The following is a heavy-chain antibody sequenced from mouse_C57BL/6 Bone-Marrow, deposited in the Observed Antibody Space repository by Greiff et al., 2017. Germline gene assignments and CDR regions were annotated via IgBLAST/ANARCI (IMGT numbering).Heavy chain of an antibody. Sequence: VQLQQSGAELVRPGASVKLSCTASGFNIKDDYMHWVKQRPEQGLEWIGWIDPENGDTAYASKFQGKATITADTSSNTAYLQLSSLTSEDTAVYYCSTGYGLFAYWGQGTLVTVSA. D-gene: IGHD1-1*02. V-gene: IGHV14-4*01. CDR3: STGYGLFAY. J-gene: IGHJ3*01. CDR1: GFNIKDDY. CDR2: IDPENGDT.